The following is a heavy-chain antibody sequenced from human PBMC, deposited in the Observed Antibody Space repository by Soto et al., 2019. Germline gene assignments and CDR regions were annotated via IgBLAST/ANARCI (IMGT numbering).Heavy chain of an antibody. Sequence: QITLKESGPALVKPTQTLTLTCTFSGFSLDTTGEGGGWIRQPPGKTLEWLACIYWGADKRYSPSRESRLTSTKDTAKNQVVLTTTNRDPVDKATYFGAHTRASGYNWYMRAAWCDPWGQGTLVTVSS. D-gene: IGHD1-1*01. CDR3: AHTRASGYNWYMRAAWCDP. J-gene: IGHJ5*02. V-gene: IGHV2-5*02. CDR1: GFSLDTTGEG. CDR2: IYWGADK.